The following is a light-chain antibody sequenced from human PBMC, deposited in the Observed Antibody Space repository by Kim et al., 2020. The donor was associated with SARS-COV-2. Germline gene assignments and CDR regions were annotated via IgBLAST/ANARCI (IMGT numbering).Light chain of an antibody. V-gene: IGLV3-19*01. J-gene: IGLJ2*01. CDR3: CSRDTDHNVI. Sequence: VALGQTVRITCQGDSLRSYYVTWYQQKPGQAPMLVIYGKNNRPSEIPDRFSGSSSGNTASLTITGAQAEDEGDYYCCSRDTDHNVIFGGGTNLTVL. CDR1: SLRSYY. CDR2: GKN.